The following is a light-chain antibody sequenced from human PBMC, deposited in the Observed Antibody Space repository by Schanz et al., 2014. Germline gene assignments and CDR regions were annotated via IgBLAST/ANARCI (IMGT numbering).Light chain of an antibody. J-gene: IGLJ3*02. CDR1: SSDVGAYNF. Sequence: QSALTQPPSASGSPGQSVTISCTGTSSDVGAYNFVSWYEQHPGKAPKVMIYDVNKRPSGVPDRFSASKSGNTASLTISGLQAEDEADYYCCSYAGTYTWVFGGGTKLTVL. CDR3: CSYAGTYTWV. CDR2: DVN. V-gene: IGLV2-11*01.